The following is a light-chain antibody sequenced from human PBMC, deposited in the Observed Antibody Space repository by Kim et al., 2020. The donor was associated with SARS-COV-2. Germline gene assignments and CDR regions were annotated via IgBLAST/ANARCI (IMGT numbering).Light chain of an antibody. Sequence: GQTVRITCQGDSLRSYYASWYQQKPGQAPVLVIYGKNNRPSGIPDRFSGSSSGNTASLTITGAQAEDEADYYCNSRDSSGNHNWVFGGGTKLTVL. J-gene: IGLJ3*02. CDR3: NSRDSSGNHNWV. V-gene: IGLV3-19*01. CDR1: SLRSYY. CDR2: GKN.